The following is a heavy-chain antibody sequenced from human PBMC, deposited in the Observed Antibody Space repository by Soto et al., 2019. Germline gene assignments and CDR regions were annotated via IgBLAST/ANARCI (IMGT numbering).Heavy chain of an antibody. CDR1: GGSFSGYY. CDR2: INHSGST. J-gene: IGHJ4*02. CDR3: AREGGYVDY. V-gene: IGHV4-34*01. D-gene: IGHD1-1*01. Sequence: SETLSLTCAVYGGSFSGYYWSWIRQPPGKGLEWIGEINHSGSTNYNPSLKSRVTISVDTSKNQFSLKLISVTGADSAIYYCAREGGYVDYWGQGTLVTVSS.